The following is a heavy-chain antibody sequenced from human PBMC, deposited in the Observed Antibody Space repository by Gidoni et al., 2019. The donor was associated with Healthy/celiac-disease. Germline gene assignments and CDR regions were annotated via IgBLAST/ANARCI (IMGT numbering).Heavy chain of an antibody. CDR1: GYTFTGYD. CDR2: INPNSGGT. J-gene: IGHJ4*02. CDR3: ARETSLRLSGSLDY. D-gene: IGHD1-26*01. Sequence: QVQLVQSRAQATKPAASVTVSCKASGYTFTGYDMHGVRQAPGQGLEWMGWINPNSGGTNYAQKFQGRVTMTRDTSISTAYMELSRLRSDDTAVYYCARETSLRLSGSLDYWGQGTLVTVSS. V-gene: IGHV1-2*02.